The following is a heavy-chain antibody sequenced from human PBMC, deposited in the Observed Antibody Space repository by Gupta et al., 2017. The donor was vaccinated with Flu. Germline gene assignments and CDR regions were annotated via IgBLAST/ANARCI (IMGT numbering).Heavy chain of an antibody. CDR2: ISGGVGTT. CDR3: AKDVSGGNKYAHYYHYYGMDV. CDR1: GFTFRVFA. Sequence: EVILLDSGGGLLPPWVYLRLFRLLSGFTFRVFAVNGGRQAPGKGLEWISLISGGVGTTYYADSVKGRFAVARDNSKDTVYLQMDSLRVEDTAVYFCAKDVSGGNKYAHYYHYYGMDVWGQGTTVTVSS. V-gene: IGHV3-23*01. D-gene: IGHD2-2*01. J-gene: IGHJ6*02.